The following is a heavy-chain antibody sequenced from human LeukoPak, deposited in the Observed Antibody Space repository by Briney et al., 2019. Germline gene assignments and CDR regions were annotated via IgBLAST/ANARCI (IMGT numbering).Heavy chain of an antibody. CDR2: ISWNSGSI. J-gene: IGHJ4*02. CDR1: GFTFDDYA. Sequence: GGSLRLSCAASGFTFDDYAMHWVRQAPGKGLEWVSGISWNSGSIGYADSVKGRFTISRDNSKNTLYLQMNSLRAEDTAVYYCASDREYSGYDRDYWGQGTLVTVSS. CDR3: ASDREYSGYDRDY. D-gene: IGHD5-12*01. V-gene: IGHV3-9*01.